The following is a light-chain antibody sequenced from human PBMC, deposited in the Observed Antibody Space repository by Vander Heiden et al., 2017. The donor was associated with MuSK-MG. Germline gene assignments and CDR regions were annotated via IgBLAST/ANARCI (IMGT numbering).Light chain of an antibody. CDR1: QSISSW. V-gene: IGKV1-5*03. CDR3: KQYNRG. Sequence: LQMPPSPSTLSSSVGDTVTITCPASQSISSWLEWYQQKPGNVPKLLIYKASSLESGVPSRFSGSGSGTEFTLTISSLQPDDFATYHCKQYNRGFGQGTKVEIK. J-gene: IGKJ1*01. CDR2: KAS.